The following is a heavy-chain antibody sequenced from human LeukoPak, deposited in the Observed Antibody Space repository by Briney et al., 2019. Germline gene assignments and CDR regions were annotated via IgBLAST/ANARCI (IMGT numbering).Heavy chain of an antibody. V-gene: IGHV3-23*01. Sequence: QAGGSLRLSCAASGFTFSTYAMGWVRQAPGKGLEWVSGISGSGGTTYYADSVKGRFTISRDNSKNTLYLQMNSLRAEDTAVYYCAKSGSHNAFDTWGQGTMVTVSS. CDR1: GFTFSTYA. CDR3: AKSGSHNAFDT. J-gene: IGHJ3*02. CDR2: ISGSGGTT. D-gene: IGHD1-26*01.